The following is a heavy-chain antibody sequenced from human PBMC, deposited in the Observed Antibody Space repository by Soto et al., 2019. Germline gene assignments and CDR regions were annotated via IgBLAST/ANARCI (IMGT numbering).Heavy chain of an antibody. D-gene: IGHD6-6*01. J-gene: IGHJ6*03. Sequence: SGGSLRLSCAASGFTFSSYAMSWVRQAPGKGLEWVSAISGSGGSTYYADSVKGRFTISRDNSKNTLYLQMNSLRAEDTAVYYCAKDLVYSSYPDYYYYMDVWGKGTTVTVSS. CDR2: ISGSGGST. V-gene: IGHV3-23*01. CDR1: GFTFSSYA. CDR3: AKDLVYSSYPDYYYYMDV.